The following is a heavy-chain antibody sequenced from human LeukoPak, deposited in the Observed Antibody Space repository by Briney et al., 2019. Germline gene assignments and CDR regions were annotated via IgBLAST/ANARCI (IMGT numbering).Heavy chain of an antibody. CDR3: ARDFSHGGSPVDY. CDR2: MNPNSGNT. J-gene: IGHJ4*02. V-gene: IGHV1-18*01. CDR1: GYTFTSYD. D-gene: IGHD4-23*01. Sequence: GASVKVSCKASGYTFTSYDINWVRQATGQGLEWMGWMNPNSGNTNYAQKLQGRVTMTTDTSTSTAYMELRSLRSDDTAVYYCARDFSHGGSPVDYWGQGTLVTVSS.